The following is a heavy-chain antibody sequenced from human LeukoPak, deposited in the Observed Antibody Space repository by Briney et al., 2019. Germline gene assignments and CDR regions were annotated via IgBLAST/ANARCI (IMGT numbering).Heavy chain of an antibody. J-gene: IGHJ6*03. CDR2: ISGSGSSI. CDR1: GFIFSNSE. CDR3: AKDRCSNGIGCYYYYMDV. Sequence: GGSLRLSCATSGFIFSNSEINWVRQAPGKGLEWVSYISGSGSSIHYADSVKGRFRISRDSSKNILYLQMNSLRAEDTAVYYCAKDRCSNGIGCYYYYMDVWGKGTTVTISS. V-gene: IGHV3-48*03. D-gene: IGHD2-8*01.